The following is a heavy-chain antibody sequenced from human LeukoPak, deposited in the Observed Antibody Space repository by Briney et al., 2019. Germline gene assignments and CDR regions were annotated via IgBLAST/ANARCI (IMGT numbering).Heavy chain of an antibody. CDR3: ARSKAHDYVWGTERYYFDY. J-gene: IGHJ4*02. V-gene: IGHV3-30-3*01. Sequence: GGSLRLTCAASGFTFSSYAMHWVRQAPGKGLEWVAVISYDGSNKYYADSVKGRFTISRDNSKNTLYLQMNSLRAEDTAVYYCARSKAHDYVWGTERYYFDYWGQGTLVTVSS. D-gene: IGHD3-16*01. CDR1: GFTFSSYA. CDR2: ISYDGSNK.